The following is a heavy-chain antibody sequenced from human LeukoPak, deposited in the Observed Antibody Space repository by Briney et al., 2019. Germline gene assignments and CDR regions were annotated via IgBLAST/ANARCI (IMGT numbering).Heavy chain of an antibody. V-gene: IGHV3-48*04. CDR3: ASSSGSYMDH. CDR2: ISSSGSTI. J-gene: IGHJ4*02. D-gene: IGHD1-26*01. Sequence: GGSLRLSCAASGFIFSSHAMNWVRQAPGKGLEWVSYISSSGSTIYYADSVKGRFTISRDNAKNSLYLQMNSLRAEDTAVYYCASSSGSYMDHWGQGTLVTVSS. CDR1: GFIFSSHA.